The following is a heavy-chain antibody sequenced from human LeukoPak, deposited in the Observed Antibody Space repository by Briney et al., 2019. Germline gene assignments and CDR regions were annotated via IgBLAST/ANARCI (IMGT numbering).Heavy chain of an antibody. CDR3: AGGDYHGSESYANY. V-gene: IGHV4-34*01. CDR2: INHGGSI. CDR1: GGSFSGQY. D-gene: IGHD3-10*01. J-gene: IGHJ4*02. Sequence: SETLSLTCAVYGGSFSGQYLGWIRQPPGKGLEWTGEINHGGSISYNASLKSRVTISLDTSKNQLSLKLSSVTAADTAVYYCAGGDYHGSESYANYWGQGTLVTVSS.